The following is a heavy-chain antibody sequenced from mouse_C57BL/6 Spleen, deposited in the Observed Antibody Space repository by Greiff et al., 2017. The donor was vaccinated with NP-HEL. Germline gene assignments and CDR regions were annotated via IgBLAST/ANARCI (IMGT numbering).Heavy chain of an antibody. D-gene: IGHD1-1*01. CDR3: ARDYYGSTFGFAY. Sequence: EVNVVESGGGLVKPGGSLKLSCAASGFTFSSYAMSWVRQPPEKRLEWVATLSDGGSSTYYPDNVKGRVTISRDNAKNNLYLQMSHLKSEDTAMYYCARDYYGSTFGFAYWGQGTLVTVSA. CDR2: LSDGGSST. V-gene: IGHV5-4*01. CDR1: GFTFSSYA. J-gene: IGHJ3*01.